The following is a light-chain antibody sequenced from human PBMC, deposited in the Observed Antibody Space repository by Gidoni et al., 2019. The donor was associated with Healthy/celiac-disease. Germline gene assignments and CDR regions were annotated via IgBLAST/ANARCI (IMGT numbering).Light chain of an antibody. CDR2: WAS. CDR3: QQDYSTLLT. CDR1: QSVLYSSNNKNY. V-gene: IGKV4-1*01. Sequence: DIVMTQSPDSLAVSLGERATINCTSSQSVLYSSNNKNYLAWYQQKPGQPPKLLIYWASTRESGVPDRFSGSGSGTDFTLTISSLQAEEVAVYYCQQDYSTLLTFXGXTKVEIK. J-gene: IGKJ4*01.